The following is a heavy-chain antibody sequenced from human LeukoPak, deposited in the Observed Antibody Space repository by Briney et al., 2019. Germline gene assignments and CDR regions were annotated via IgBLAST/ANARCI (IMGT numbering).Heavy chain of an antibody. CDR3: ARDRGYKAFDI. D-gene: IGHD5-18*01. J-gene: IGHJ3*02. V-gene: IGHV3-7*03. Sequence: PGGALKLSFAASGFPFNSSWMDWVRQAPGKGLEWVANIKEDGSLTFYVDSVKGRFTISRDNAKNSLYLQMNSLRVDDTAVYYCARDRGYKAFDIWGQGTMVTVSS. CDR2: IKEDGSLT. CDR1: GFPFNSSW.